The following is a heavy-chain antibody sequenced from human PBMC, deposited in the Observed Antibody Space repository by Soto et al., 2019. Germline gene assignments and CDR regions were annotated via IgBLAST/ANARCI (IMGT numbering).Heavy chain of an antibody. J-gene: IGHJ3*02. D-gene: IGHD3-10*01. CDR1: GLTVSSNY. CDR2: LYSGGST. Sequence: EVQLVETGGGFIQPGGSLRLSCAASGLTVSSNYMNWVRQAPGKGLEWVSVLYSGGSTHYAGSVKRRFIISRDNSKNTVYLQMNSLRVEDTAIYYCARDRPGDEGDGFDIWGHGTMVTVSS. CDR3: ARDRPGDEGDGFDI. V-gene: IGHV3-53*02.